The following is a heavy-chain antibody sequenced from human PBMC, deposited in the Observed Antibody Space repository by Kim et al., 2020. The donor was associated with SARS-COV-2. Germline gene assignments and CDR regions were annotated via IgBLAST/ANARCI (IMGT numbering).Heavy chain of an antibody. CDR2: IYYSGST. D-gene: IGHD3-3*01. CDR3: ARGCITIFGVVTEFDY. J-gene: IGHJ4*02. Sequence: SETLSLTCTVSGGSISSGGYYWSWIRQHPGKGLEWIGYIYYSGSTYYNPSLKSRVTISVDTSKNQFSLKLSSVTAADTAVYYCARGCITIFGVVTEFDYWGQGTLVTVPS. CDR1: GGSISSGGYY. V-gene: IGHV4-31*03.